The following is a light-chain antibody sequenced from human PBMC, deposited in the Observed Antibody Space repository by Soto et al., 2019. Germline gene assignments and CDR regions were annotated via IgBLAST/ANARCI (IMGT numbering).Light chain of an antibody. CDR3: ATWDDSLNGLI. Sequence: QSVLTQPPSASGTPGQRVTISCSGGSSNIKTNGVSWYQQVPGAAPKLLIYSNNQRPSGAPDRFTGSKSGTSASLAIAGLQSEDGATYHCATWDDSLNGLIFGGGTKLTVL. CDR1: SSNIKTNG. CDR2: SNN. V-gene: IGLV1-44*01. J-gene: IGLJ2*01.